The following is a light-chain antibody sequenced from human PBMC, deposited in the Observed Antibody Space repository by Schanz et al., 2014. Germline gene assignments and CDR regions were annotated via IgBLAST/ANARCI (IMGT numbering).Light chain of an antibody. Sequence: DIVLTQSPGTLSLAPGDRATLSCRASQSVNRNFLAWYQQHSGQAPRLLIHDASTRATGIPGRFSGSGSGTDFTLTISRLEPEDFAVYYCQQYGSSPLTFGQGTRLEI. CDR1: QSVNRNF. CDR2: DAS. CDR3: QQYGSSPLT. V-gene: IGKV3-20*01. J-gene: IGKJ5*01.